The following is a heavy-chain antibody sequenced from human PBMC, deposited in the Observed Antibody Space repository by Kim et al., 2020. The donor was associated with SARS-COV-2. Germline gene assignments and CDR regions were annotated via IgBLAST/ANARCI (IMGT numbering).Heavy chain of an antibody. Sequence: SETLSLTCTVSGGSVSSGSYYWSWIRQPAGKGLEWIGRIYTSGSTNYNPSLKSRVTISVDTSKNQFSLKLSTVTAADTAVYYCAREGQWLVLGIGWFDPWGQGTLVTVSS. D-gene: IGHD6-19*01. CDR1: GGSVSSGSYY. J-gene: IGHJ5*02. V-gene: IGHV4-61*02. CDR2: IYTSGST. CDR3: AREGQWLVLGIGWFDP.